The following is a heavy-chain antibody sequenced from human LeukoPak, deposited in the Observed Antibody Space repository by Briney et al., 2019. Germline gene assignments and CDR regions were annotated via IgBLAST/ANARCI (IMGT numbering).Heavy chain of an antibody. D-gene: IGHD2-8*02. Sequence: GASVKVSCKASGYTFSSYGISWVRQAPGQGLEWMGWISAYNGYTIYAQKLQGRVTMTTDTSTSTAYMELRSLRSDDTAVYYCARDTTGEDFDYWGQGALVTVSS. CDR1: GYTFSSYG. V-gene: IGHV1-18*01. J-gene: IGHJ4*02. CDR2: ISAYNGYT. CDR3: ARDTTGEDFDY.